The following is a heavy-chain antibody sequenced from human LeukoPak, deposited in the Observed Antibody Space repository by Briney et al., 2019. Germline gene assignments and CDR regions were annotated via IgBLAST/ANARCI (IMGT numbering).Heavy chain of an antibody. CDR1: GVPFSDYY. CDR3: TRAVAGHPD. D-gene: IGHD6-19*01. Sequence: SETLPLTCAVSGVPFSDYYWSWVRQSPSQGLEWIGEINHSGYTNYNPSLKSRITMSIDASKSQVSVKLTSVTAADAGVLYCTRAVAGHPDWGQGTLVTLSS. J-gene: IGHJ4*02. V-gene: IGHV4-34*01. CDR2: INHSGYT.